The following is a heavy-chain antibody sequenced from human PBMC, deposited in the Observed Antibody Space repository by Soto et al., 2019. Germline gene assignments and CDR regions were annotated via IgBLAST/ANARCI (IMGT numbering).Heavy chain of an antibody. D-gene: IGHD2-15*01. V-gene: IGHV4-30-4*01. J-gene: IGHJ4*02. CDR2: IYYSGST. CDR3: ARARRSWYFDY. CDR1: GGSISSGDYY. Sequence: SETPSLTCTVSGGSISSGDYYWSWIRQPPGKGLEWIGYIYYSGSTYYNPSLKSRVTISVDTSKNQFSLKLSSVTAADTAVYYCARARRSWYFDYWGQGTLVTVSS.